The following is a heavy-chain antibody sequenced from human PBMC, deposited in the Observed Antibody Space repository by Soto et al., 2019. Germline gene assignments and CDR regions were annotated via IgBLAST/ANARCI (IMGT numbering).Heavy chain of an antibody. J-gene: IGHJ4*02. D-gene: IGHD2-15*01. Sequence: QVQLVQSGAEVKKPGSSVKVSCKASGGTFSSYAISWVRQAPEQGLEWMGGIIPIFGTANYAQKFQGRVTITADESTSTAYMELSSLRSEDTAVYYCARSYGRYRWSYFDYWGQGTLVTVSS. CDR1: GGTFSSYA. CDR3: ARSYGRYRWSYFDY. V-gene: IGHV1-69*01. CDR2: IIPIFGTA.